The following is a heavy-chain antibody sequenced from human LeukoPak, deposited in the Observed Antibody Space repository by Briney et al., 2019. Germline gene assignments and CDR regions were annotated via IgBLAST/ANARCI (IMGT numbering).Heavy chain of an antibody. CDR3: ASLSGAAAGRGVDY. Sequence: SVTVSCKXSGYTFTVYYMHWVRQAPGQGLEWMGWINPNSGGTNYAQKFQGRVTMTRDTSISTAYMELSRLRSDDTAVYYCASLSGAAAGRGVDYWGQGTLVTVSS. J-gene: IGHJ4*02. V-gene: IGHV1-2*02. CDR2: INPNSGGT. D-gene: IGHD6-13*01. CDR1: GYTFTVYY.